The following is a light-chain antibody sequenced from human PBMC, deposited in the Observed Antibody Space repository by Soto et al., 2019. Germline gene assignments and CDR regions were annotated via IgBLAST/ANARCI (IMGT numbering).Light chain of an antibody. Sequence: QSALTQPASVSGSPGQSITISCTGTSSDIGHYDYVSWYQQHPDKAPKLMIYHVTYRPSGVSNRYSGSKSGNSASLTISGLQADDEADYYCCSLTPSHTYVFGSGTKVTVL. CDR3: CSLTPSHTYV. CDR2: HVT. V-gene: IGLV2-14*03. J-gene: IGLJ1*01. CDR1: SSDIGHYDY.